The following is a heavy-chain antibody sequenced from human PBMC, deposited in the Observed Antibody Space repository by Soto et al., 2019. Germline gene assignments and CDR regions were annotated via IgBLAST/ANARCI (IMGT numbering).Heavy chain of an antibody. J-gene: IGHJ4*02. CDR2: ISSSSSYI. Sequence: LRLSCAASGFTFSSYSMNWVRQAPGKGLEWVSSISSSSSYIYYADSVKGRFTISRDNAKNSLYLQMNSLRAEDTAVYYCARDRRRGYCSSTSCYLPYYFDYWGQGTLVTVSS. CDR3: ARDRRRGYCSSTSCYLPYYFDY. V-gene: IGHV3-21*01. D-gene: IGHD2-2*01. CDR1: GFTFSSYS.